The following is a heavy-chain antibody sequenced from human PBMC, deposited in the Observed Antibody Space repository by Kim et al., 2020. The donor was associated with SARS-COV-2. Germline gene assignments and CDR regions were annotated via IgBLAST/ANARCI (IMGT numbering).Heavy chain of an antibody. CDR2: INHSGST. J-gene: IGHJ4*02. Sequence: SETLSLTCAVYGGSFSGYYWSWIRQPPGKGLEWIGEINHSGSTNYNPSLKSRVTISVDTSKNQFSLKLSSVTAADTAVYYCARGVNVVPAATFDYWGQGTLVTVSS. CDR3: ARGVNVVPAATFDY. CDR1: GGSFSGYY. V-gene: IGHV4-34*01. D-gene: IGHD2-2*01.